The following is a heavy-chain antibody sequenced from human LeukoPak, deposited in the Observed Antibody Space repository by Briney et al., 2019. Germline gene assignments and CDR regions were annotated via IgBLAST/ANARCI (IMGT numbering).Heavy chain of an antibody. CDR2: IKQDGSEK. CDR3: ARTRRDGYNYGDY. CDR1: GFTFSSYW. J-gene: IGHJ4*02. Sequence: GGSLRLSCAASGFTFSSYWMSWVRQAPGKGLEWVANIKQDGSEKYYVDSVKGRFTISRDNAKNSLYLQMNSLRAEDTAVYYCARTRRDGYNYGDYWGQGTLVTVSS. V-gene: IGHV3-7*01. D-gene: IGHD5-24*01.